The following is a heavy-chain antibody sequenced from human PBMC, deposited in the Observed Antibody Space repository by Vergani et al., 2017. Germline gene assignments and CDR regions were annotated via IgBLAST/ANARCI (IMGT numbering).Heavy chain of an antibody. V-gene: IGHV3-23*01. D-gene: IGHD2-2*01. CDR2: ISGSGGST. J-gene: IGHJ6*03. CDR3: ARDQGSVVPAAVYYYYYMDV. CDR1: GFTFSSYA. Sequence: EVQLLESGGGLVQPGGSLRLSCAASGFTFSSYAMSWVRQAPGKGLEWVSAISGSGGSTYYADSVKGRFTISRDNSKNTLYLQMNSLRAEDTAVYYCARDQGSVVPAAVYYYYYMDVWGKGTTVTVSS.